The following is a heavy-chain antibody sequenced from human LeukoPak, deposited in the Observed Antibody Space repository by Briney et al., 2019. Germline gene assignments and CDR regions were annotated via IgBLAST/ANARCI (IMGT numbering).Heavy chain of an antibody. V-gene: IGHV1-18*01. D-gene: IGHD3-3*01. Sequence: GSSVKVSCKASGGTFSSYGISWVRQAPGQGLEWMGWISAYNGNTNYAQKLQGRVTMTTDTSTSTAYMELRSLRSDDTAVYYCASIFFGGRFDPWGQGTLVTVSS. J-gene: IGHJ5*02. CDR1: GGTFSSYG. CDR2: ISAYNGNT. CDR3: ASIFFGGRFDP.